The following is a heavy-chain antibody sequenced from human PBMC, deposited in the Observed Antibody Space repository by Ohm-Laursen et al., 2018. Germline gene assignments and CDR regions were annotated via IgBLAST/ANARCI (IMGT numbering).Heavy chain of an antibody. Sequence: SLRLSCAASGFTFSGSAMHWVRQASGKGLEWVGRIRSKANSYATAYAASVKCRFTISRDDSKNTAYLQMNSLKTEDTAVYYCARHSPFDYWGQGTLVTVSS. CDR2: IRSKANSYAT. CDR1: GFTFSGSA. J-gene: IGHJ4*02. V-gene: IGHV3-73*01. CDR3: ARHSPFDY.